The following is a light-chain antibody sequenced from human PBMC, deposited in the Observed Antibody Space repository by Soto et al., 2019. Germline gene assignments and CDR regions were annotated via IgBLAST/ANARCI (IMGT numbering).Light chain of an antibody. J-gene: IGLJ2*01. Sequence: QSVLTQPPSVSAAPGQKVTISFSGSRSNSGNNYVSWYQQLPGTAPKLLIHSNNQRPSGVPDRFSGSKSGTSASLAITGLRSEDEADYYCAAWDDSLSGRVVFGGGTKLTVL. V-gene: IGLV1-47*02. CDR1: RSNSGNNY. CDR3: AAWDDSLSGRVV. CDR2: SNN.